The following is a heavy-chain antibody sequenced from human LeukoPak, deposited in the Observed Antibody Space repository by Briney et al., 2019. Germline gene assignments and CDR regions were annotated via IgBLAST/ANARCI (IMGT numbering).Heavy chain of an antibody. V-gene: IGHV3-7*04. D-gene: IGHD3-22*01. CDR2: IKQDGSEK. Sequence: PGGSLRLSCAASGFTFSSYWMSWVRQAPGKGLEWVANIKQDGSEKYYVDSVKGRFTISRDNAKNSLYLQMNSLRAEDTAVYYCARYRGDYYDSSGYYPPLYYFDYWGQGTLVTVSS. CDR1: GFTFSSYW. CDR3: ARYRGDYYDSSGYYPPLYYFDY. J-gene: IGHJ4*02.